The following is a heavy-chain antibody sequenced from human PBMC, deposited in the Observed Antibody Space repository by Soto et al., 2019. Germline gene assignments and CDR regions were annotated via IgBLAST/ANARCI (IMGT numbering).Heavy chain of an antibody. J-gene: IGHJ6*02. D-gene: IGHD3-10*01. CDR2: IIPIFGTA. CDR3: ARVGTRGELPSGNGYGMDV. V-gene: IGHV1-69*13. CDR1: GGTFSSYA. Sequence: SVKVSCKASGGTFSSYAISWVRQAPGQGLEWMGGIIPIFGTANYAQKFQGRVTITADESTSTAYMELSSLRSEDTAVYYCARVGTRGELPSGNGYGMDVWGQGTTVTVSS.